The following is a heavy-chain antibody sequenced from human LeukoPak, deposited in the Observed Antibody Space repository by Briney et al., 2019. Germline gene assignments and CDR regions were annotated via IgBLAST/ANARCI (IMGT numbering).Heavy chain of an antibody. CDR1: GFTFSSYS. V-gene: IGHV3-21*01. D-gene: IGHD5-18*01. CDR2: ISSSSSYI. Sequence: GGSLRLSCAASGFTFSSYSMNWVRQAPGKGLEWVSSISSSSSYIYYADSVKGRFTISRDNAKNSLYLQMNSLRAEDTAVYYCARAGYSYALDHYYMDVWGKGTTVTVSS. J-gene: IGHJ6*03. CDR3: ARAGYSYALDHYYMDV.